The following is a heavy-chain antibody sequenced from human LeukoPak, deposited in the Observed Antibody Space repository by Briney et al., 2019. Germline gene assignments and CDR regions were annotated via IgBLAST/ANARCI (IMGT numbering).Heavy chain of an antibody. Sequence: PGGSLRLSCAASGFTFDDYSMSWVRQAPGKGLEWVSGINWNGDSATYADSVKGRFTISRDDAKNSLYLHMNSVRAEDTALYYCARESYSSGYDYWGQGTLVTVSS. CDR1: GFTFDDYS. CDR2: INWNGDSA. D-gene: IGHD6-19*01. J-gene: IGHJ4*02. V-gene: IGHV3-20*04. CDR3: ARESYSSGYDY.